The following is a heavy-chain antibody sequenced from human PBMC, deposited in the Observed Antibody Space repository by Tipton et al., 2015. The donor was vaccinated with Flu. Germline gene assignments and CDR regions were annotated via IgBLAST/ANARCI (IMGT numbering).Heavy chain of an antibody. J-gene: IGHJ6*02. CDR2: IYNSGTT. Sequence: TLSLTCTVSDGSITSYYWSWIRQPPGKGLEWIGYIYNSGTTNFNPSLMSRLTISVDTSKNQFSLKLSSVTAADTAVYFCARARAPYYYYAMDVWGQGTTVTVSS. V-gene: IGHV4-59*01. CDR1: DGSITSYY. CDR3: ARARAPYYYYAMDV.